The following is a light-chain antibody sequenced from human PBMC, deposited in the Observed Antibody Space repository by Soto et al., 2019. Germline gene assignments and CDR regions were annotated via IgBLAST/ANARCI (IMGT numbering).Light chain of an antibody. J-gene: IGLJ2*01. CDR1: SSDVGGYNY. Sequence: QSALTQPASVSGSPGQSITISCTGTSSDVGGYNYVSWYQQHPGKAPKLMIYDVSNRPSGVSNRFSGSKSGNTASLTISGLQAEDEADYSCSSYTSSSTLMVFGGGTTLTVL. CDR2: DVS. V-gene: IGLV2-14*01. CDR3: SSYTSSSTLMV.